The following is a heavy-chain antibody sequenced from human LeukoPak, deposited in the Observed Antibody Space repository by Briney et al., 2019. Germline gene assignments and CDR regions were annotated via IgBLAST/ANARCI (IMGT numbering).Heavy chain of an antibody. CDR1: GFSLSTSGVG. CDR3: AHSSPYYDFWRDPVDWFDP. CDR2: IYWDGDK. V-gene: IGHV2-5*02. D-gene: IGHD3-3*01. J-gene: IGHJ5*02. Sequence: SGPTLVKPTQTLTLTCTFSGFSLSTSGVGVGWIRQPPGKALEWLALIYWDGDKRYSPSLKRRLTITKDTSKNQVVLTMTNMDPVDTATYYCAHSSPYYDFWRDPVDWFDPWGQGTLVTVSS.